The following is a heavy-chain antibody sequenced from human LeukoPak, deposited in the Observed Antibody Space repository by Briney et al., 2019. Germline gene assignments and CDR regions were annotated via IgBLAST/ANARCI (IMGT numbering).Heavy chain of an antibody. Sequence: PGGSLRLSCAASGFTVSSNYMSWVRQAPGKGLGWVANIKQDGSEKYYVDSVKGRFTISRDNAKNSLYLQMNSLRAEDTAVYYCASLHYDFWSGYRFDYWGQGTLVTVSS. D-gene: IGHD3-3*01. V-gene: IGHV3-7*01. CDR3: ASLHYDFWSGYRFDY. CDR2: IKQDGSEK. CDR1: GFTVSSNY. J-gene: IGHJ4*02.